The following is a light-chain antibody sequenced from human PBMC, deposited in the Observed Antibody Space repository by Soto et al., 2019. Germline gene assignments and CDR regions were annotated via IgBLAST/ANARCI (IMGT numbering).Light chain of an antibody. J-gene: IGKJ2*01. CDR1: QGVSGN. CDR2: GAS. V-gene: IGKV3-15*01. CDR3: QQYNNWPPYT. Sequence: EIVMTQSPATLSVSPRERATLSCRASQGVSGNLAWYQQKPGQAPRLLIYGASTRATGIPARFSGSGSGTEFTLTISSLQSEDFAVYYCQQYNNWPPYTFGQGTKLEIK.